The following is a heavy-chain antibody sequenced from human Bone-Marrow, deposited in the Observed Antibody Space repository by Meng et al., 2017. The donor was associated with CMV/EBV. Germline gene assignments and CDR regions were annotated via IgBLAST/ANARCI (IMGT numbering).Heavy chain of an antibody. CDR1: GFIFSNYW. CDR3: ARDGVVTPLDY. CDR2: IKQDGSEK. D-gene: IGHD4-23*01. V-gene: IGHV3-7*01. Sequence: GGSLRLSCITSGFIFSNYWMTWVRQAPGKGLEWVANIKQDGSEKYYVDSVKGRFTISRDNAKNSLYLQMNSLRAEDTAVYYCARDGVVTPLDYWGQGTLVTVSS. J-gene: IGHJ4*02.